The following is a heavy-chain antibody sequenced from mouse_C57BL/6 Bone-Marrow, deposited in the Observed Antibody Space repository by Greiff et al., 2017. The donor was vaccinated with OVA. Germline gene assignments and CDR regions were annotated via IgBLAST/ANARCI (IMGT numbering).Heavy chain of an antibody. Sequence: EVQGVESGGGLVKPGGSLKLSCAASGFTFSSYAMSWVRQTPEKRLEWVATISDGGSYTYYPDNVKGRFTISRDNAKNNLYLQMSHLKSADTAMYYCAREGLRRGYCFDYWGQGTTLTVSS. J-gene: IGHJ2*01. V-gene: IGHV5-4*01. CDR2: ISDGGSYT. CDR3: AREGLRRGYCFDY. D-gene: IGHD2-4*01. CDR1: GFTFSSYA.